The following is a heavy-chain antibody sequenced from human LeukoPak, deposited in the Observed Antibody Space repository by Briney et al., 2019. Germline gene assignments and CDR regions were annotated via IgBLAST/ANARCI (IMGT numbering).Heavy chain of an antibody. J-gene: IGHJ4*02. Sequence: GASVKVSCKASGYTFTSYGISWVRQAPGQGLEWMGWISAYNGNTNYAQKLQGRVTMTTDTSTSTAYMELRSLRSDDTAVYYRARDLWAGYCSSTSCYEDDYWGQGTLVTVSS. V-gene: IGHV1-18*04. D-gene: IGHD2-2*03. CDR3: ARDLWAGYCSSTSCYEDDY. CDR2: ISAYNGNT. CDR1: GYTFTSYG.